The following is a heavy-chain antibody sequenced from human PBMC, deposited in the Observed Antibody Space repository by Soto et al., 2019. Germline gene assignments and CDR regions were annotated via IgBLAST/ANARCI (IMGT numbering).Heavy chain of an antibody. Sequence: TVSCKASGGTFSSYAISWVRQAPGQGLEWMGGIVPIFGTANYAQKFQGRVTITADESTSTAYMELSSLRSEDTAVYYCARSHDMDRRNDKMEYYYYYYGMDGWGQGTTVTVSS. D-gene: IGHD1-1*01. J-gene: IGHJ6*02. CDR1: GGTFSSYA. CDR2: IVPIFGTA. CDR3: ARSHDMDRRNDKMEYYYYYYGMDG. V-gene: IGHV1-69*01.